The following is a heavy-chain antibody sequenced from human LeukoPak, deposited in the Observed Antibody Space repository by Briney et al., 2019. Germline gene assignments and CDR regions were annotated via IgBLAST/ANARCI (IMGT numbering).Heavy chain of an antibody. J-gene: IGHJ4*02. CDR3: ARGLGGFGEPLAFDY. V-gene: IGHV3-48*02. CDR1: GFTFSSYS. Sequence: GGSLRLSCAASGFTFSSYSMNWVRQAPGKWLEWVSSISSSSTIYYADSVKGRFTISRDNAKNPLYLQMNSLRDEDTAVYYCARGLGGFGEPLAFDYWGQGTLVTVSS. CDR2: ISSSSTI. D-gene: IGHD3-10*01.